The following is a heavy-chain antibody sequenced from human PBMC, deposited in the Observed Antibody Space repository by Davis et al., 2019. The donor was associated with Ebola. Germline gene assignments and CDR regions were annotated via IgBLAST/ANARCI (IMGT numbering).Heavy chain of an antibody. CDR3: SKRGSSF. CDR1: GVSISRHH. D-gene: IGHD3-10*01. Sequence: PSETLSLTCTVSGVSISRHHWSWIRQPPGKRLEWIGSIYYTGNAYYNSSPASRPTKSVDTSKNQFSLNLTSVTAADTAMYYGSKRGSSFWGQGTLVTVSS. J-gene: IGHJ4*02. V-gene: IGHV4-59*11. CDR2: IYYTGNA.